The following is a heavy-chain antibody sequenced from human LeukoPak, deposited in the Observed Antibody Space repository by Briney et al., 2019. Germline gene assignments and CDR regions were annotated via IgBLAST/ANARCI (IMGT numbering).Heavy chain of an antibody. CDR3: ARVRGMTGTTYY. CDR2: INAGNGNT. V-gene: IGHV1-3*01. D-gene: IGHD1-7*01. CDR1: GYTFTSYA. Sequence: GASVKVSCKASGYTFTSYAMHWVRQAPGQRLEWMGWINAGNGNTKYSQKFQGRVTITRDTSASTAYMELSSLRSDNTAVYYCARVRGMTGTTYYWGQGTLVTVSS. J-gene: IGHJ4*02.